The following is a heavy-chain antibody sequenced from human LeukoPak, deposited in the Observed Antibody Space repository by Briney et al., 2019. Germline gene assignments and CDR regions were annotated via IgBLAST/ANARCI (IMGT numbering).Heavy chain of an antibody. V-gene: IGHV3-30*04. CDR2: ISYDGTKK. Sequence: GGSLRLSCAASGFAFSNYAMHWVRQAPGKGLQWVAVISYDGTKKYYADPLKGRFTISRDNSKNTLYLRMNSLRTEDTAVYYCAIGDGLGELSSSFDHWGQGTLVTVSS. CDR1: GFAFSNYA. D-gene: IGHD3-16*02. CDR3: AIGDGLGELSSSFDH. J-gene: IGHJ4*02.